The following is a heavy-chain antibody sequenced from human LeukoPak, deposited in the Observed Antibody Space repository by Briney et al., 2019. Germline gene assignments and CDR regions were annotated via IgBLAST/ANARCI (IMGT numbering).Heavy chain of an antibody. CDR2: TYYRSTWYN. CDR3: ARRLTQYDCFDP. D-gene: IGHD2-2*01. CDR1: GDSVSSNSVT. J-gene: IGHJ5*02. Sequence: SQTLSLTCAISGDSVSSNSVTWNWIRQSPSRGLEWLGRTYYRSTWYNDYAVSVRDRITVNPDTSKNQFSLHLNSVTPEDTAVYYCARRLTQYDCFDPWGQGILVTVSS. V-gene: IGHV6-1*01.